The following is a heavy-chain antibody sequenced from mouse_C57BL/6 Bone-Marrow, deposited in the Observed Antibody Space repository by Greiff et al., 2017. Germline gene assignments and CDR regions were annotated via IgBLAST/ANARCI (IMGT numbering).Heavy chain of an antibody. CDR2: IYPGSGST. J-gene: IGHJ1*03. D-gene: IGHD1-1*01. Sequence: QVQLQQSGAELVQPGASVKMSCKASGYTFTSYWITWVKQRPGQGLEWIGDIYPGSGSTKYNEKFKSKATLTVDTSSSTAYMPLSSLTSEDSAVYYCARTNSYYYGSSHWYFDVWGTGTTVTVSS. V-gene: IGHV1-55*01. CDR3: ARTNSYYYGSSHWYFDV. CDR1: GYTFTSYW.